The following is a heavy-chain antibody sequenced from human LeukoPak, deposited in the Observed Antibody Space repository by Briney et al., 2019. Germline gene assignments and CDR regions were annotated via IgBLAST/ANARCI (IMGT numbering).Heavy chain of an antibody. V-gene: IGHV4-4*07. Sequence: SETLSLTCTVSGGSISSYYWSWIRQPAGKGLEWIGRIYTSGSTNYNPSLKSRVTMSVDTSKSQFSLKLSSVTAADTAVYYCARDRGYGDYVFYFDYWGQGTLVTVSS. CDR2: IYTSGST. D-gene: IGHD4-17*01. J-gene: IGHJ4*02. CDR3: ARDRGYGDYVFYFDY. CDR1: GGSISSYY.